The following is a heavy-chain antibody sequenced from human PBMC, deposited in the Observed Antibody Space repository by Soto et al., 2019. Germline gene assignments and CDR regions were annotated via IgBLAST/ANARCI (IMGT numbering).Heavy chain of an antibody. J-gene: IGHJ3*02. D-gene: IGHD5-18*01. V-gene: IGHV3-15*07. Sequence: GGALRLSWAASGFTFSNAWMNWVRQAPGKGLEWVGRIKSKTDGGTTDYAAPVKGRFTISRDDSKNTLYLQMNSLKTEDTAVYYCTSEWIELWFDAFDIWGQGTMVTVSS. CDR1: GFTFSNAW. CDR2: IKSKTDGGTT. CDR3: TSEWIELWFDAFDI.